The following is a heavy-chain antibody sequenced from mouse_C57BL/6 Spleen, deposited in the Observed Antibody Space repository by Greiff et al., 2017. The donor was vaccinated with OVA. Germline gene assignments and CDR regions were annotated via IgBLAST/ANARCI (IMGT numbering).Heavy chain of an antibody. J-gene: IGHJ3*01. V-gene: IGHV1-64*01. CDR2: LHPNSGST. D-gene: IGHD1-1*01. CDR1: GYTFTSYW. Sequence: QVQLQQPGAELVKPGASVKLSCKASGYTFTSYWMHWVKQRPGQGLEWIGMLHPNSGSTNYNEKFKSKATLTVDESSSTAYMQLSSLTSEYSAVYYCARGDYYGSSYEFAYWGQGTLVTVSA. CDR3: ARGDYYGSSYEFAY.